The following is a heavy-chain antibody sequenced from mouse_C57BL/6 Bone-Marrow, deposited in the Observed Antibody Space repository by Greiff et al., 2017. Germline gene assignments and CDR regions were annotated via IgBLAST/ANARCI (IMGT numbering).Heavy chain of an antibody. D-gene: IGHD2-4*01. J-gene: IGHJ3*01. Sequence: EVQLQQSGAELVRPGASVKLSCTASGFNIKDYYMHWVKQRPEQGLEWIGRIDPEDGDTEYAPKFQGKATMTADPSSNTAYLQLSSLTSEDTAVYYCTTDYDYDVAWFAYWGQGTLVTVSA. V-gene: IGHV14-1*01. CDR3: TTDYDYDVAWFAY. CDR2: IDPEDGDT. CDR1: GFNIKDYY.